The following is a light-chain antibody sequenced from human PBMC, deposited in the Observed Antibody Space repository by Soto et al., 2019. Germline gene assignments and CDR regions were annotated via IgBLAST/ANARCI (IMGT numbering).Light chain of an antibody. V-gene: IGKV1-27*01. CDR1: QGISNY. CDR2: GAF. Sequence: DIQMTQSPSSLSASVGDGVTITCRASQGISNYLAWYQQRPGQVPKLLIYGAFTLQSGVPSRFSGSGSGTDFTLTISSLQPEDVATYYCQKYNSAPYAFGQGTKLEIK. J-gene: IGKJ2*01. CDR3: QKYNSAPYA.